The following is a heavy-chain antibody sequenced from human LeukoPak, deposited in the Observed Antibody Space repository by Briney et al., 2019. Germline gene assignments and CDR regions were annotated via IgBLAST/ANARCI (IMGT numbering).Heavy chain of an antibody. V-gene: IGHV1-3*01. CDR1: GYTFTSYA. CDR2: INAGNGNT. J-gene: IGHJ4*02. Sequence: ASVKVSCKASGYTFTSYAMHWVRQAPGQRLEWMGWINAGNGNTKYSQKFQGRVTITRDTSASTAYMELSSLRSEDTAVYYCATTLAVADPFDYWGQGTLVTVSS. D-gene: IGHD6-19*01. CDR3: ATTLAVADPFDY.